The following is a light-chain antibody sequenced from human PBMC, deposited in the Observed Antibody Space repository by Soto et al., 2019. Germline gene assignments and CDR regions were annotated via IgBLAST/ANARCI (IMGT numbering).Light chain of an antibody. Sequence: EIVLTQSPATLSLSPGERATLSCRASQSVSSLAWYQQKPGQAPRLLIYDASYRDIGIPARFSGSGSGTEFTLAISSLEPEDFAIYYCQQRSNWPPAITFGQGTRLEIK. CDR1: QSVSS. CDR2: DAS. J-gene: IGKJ5*01. CDR3: QQRSNWPPAIT. V-gene: IGKV3-11*01.